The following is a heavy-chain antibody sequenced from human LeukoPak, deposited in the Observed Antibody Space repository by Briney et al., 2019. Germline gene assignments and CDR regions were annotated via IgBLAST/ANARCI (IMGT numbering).Heavy chain of an antibody. V-gene: IGHV3-23*01. CDR2: ISGSGGSP. Sequence: PGGSLRLSCAASGFTFSSYAMSWVRQAPGKGLEWVSAISGSGGSPYYADSVKGRFTISRDNSKNTLYLQMNSLRAEDTAVYYCAKDAGSDYYYYMDVWGKGTTVTVSS. CDR3: AKDAGSDYYYYMDV. D-gene: IGHD3-10*01. J-gene: IGHJ6*03. CDR1: GFTFSSYA.